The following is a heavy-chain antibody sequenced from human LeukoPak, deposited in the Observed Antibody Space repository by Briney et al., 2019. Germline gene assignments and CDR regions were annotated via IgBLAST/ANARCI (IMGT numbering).Heavy chain of an antibody. J-gene: IGHJ4*02. D-gene: IGHD3-16*01. CDR3: ARHYHGVWGYFDY. CDR2: IYYSGST. V-gene: IGHV4-59*08. Sequence: SETLSLTCTVSGGSISSYYWSWIRQPPGKGLEWIGYIYYSGSTNYNPSLKSRVTISVDTSKNQFSLKLSSVTAADTAVYYCARHYHGVWGYFDYWGQGTLVTVSS. CDR1: GGSISSYY.